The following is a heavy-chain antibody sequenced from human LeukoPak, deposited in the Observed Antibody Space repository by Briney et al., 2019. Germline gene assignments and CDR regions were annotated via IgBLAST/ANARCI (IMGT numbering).Heavy chain of an antibody. J-gene: IGHJ6*03. CDR2: INPSGGST. D-gene: IGHD1-26*01. Sequence: GASVKVSCKASGYTFTSYYMHWVRQAPGQGLEWMGIINPSGGSTSYAQKFQGRVTMTRDMSTSTVYMELSSLRSEDTAVYYCARDGEGATYFVYYYYYMDVWGKGTTVTVSS. CDR1: GYTFTSYY. CDR3: ARDGEGATYFVYYYYYMDV. V-gene: IGHV1-46*01.